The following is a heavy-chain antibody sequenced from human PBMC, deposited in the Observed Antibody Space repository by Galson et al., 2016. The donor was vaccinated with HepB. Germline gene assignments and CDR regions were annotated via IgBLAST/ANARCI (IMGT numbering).Heavy chain of an antibody. J-gene: IGHJ4*02. D-gene: IGHD1-26*01. CDR1: VGVTSSRSYH. Sequence: SETLSLTCTVSVGVTSSRSYHWGWIRQPPGKGLEWIGEINHSVSTNYNPSLKSRVTISVDTSKNQFSLKLNSVTAADTAVYYCARPYSGNYKLWGYYFDNWGQGTLVTVSS. V-gene: IGHV4-39*07. CDR2: INHSVST. CDR3: ARPYSGNYKLWGYYFDN.